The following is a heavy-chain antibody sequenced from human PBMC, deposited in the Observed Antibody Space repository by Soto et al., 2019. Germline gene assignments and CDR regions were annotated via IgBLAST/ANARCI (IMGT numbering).Heavy chain of an antibody. J-gene: IGHJ5*01. D-gene: IGHD6-19*01. CDR2: IAYDGSNK. CDR1: GFTFSSYG. CDR3: PKNFIVVASTCCLGS. V-gene: IGHV3-30*18. Sequence: GGSLRLSCAASGFTFSSYGMHWVRQAPGKGLEWVAVIAYDGSNKYYADSVEGRFTISRDNSRNTVYLQMNSLRAEDTAVYYCPKNFIVVASTCCLGSWGHGTLVTV.